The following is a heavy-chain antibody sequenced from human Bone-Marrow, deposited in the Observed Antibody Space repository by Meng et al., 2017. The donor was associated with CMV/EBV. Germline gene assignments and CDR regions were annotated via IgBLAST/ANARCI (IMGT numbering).Heavy chain of an antibody. CDR3: ARDTYCSSTSCYTGDYYYYYGMDV. V-gene: IGHV1-69*05. CDR2: IIPIFGTA. J-gene: IGHJ6*02. Sequence: SVKVSCKASGGTFSSYAISWVRQAPGQGLEWMGGIIPIFGTANYAQKFQGRVTITTDESTSTAYMELSSLRAEDTAVYYCARDTYCSSTSCYTGDYYYYYGMDVWGQGTTVTVSS. D-gene: IGHD2-2*02. CDR1: GGTFSSYA.